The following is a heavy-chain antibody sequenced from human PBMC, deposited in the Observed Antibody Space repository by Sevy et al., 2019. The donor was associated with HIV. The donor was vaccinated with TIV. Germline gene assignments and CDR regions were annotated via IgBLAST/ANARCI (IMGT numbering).Heavy chain of an antibody. V-gene: IGHV3-15*01. CDR2: IKSKNDGETT. Sequence: GGSLRLSCAVSGFTFSNAWMNWVRQAPGTGLQWVGLIKSKNDGETTDYAAPVKGRFTKPSDDSKNTVYQKMNSLKTADTAVYYSATAPGNYDSSPFDYWGPGTLVTVSS. D-gene: IGHD3-22*01. CDR1: GFTFSNAW. J-gene: IGHJ4*02. CDR3: ATAPGNYDSSPFDY.